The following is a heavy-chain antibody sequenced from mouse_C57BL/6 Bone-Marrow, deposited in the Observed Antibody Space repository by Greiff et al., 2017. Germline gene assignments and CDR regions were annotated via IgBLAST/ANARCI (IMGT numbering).Heavy chain of an antibody. CDR2: IDPSDSYT. J-gene: IGHJ3*01. CDR1: GYTFTSYW. CDR3: ARFAY. Sequence: QVQLQQPGAELVMPGASVKLSCKASGYTFTSYWMHWVKQTPGQGLEWIGEIDPSDSYTNYNQKFKGKSTLTVDKSSSTAYMQLSSLTSEDSAVYYCARFAYGGQGTLVTVSA. V-gene: IGHV1-69*01.